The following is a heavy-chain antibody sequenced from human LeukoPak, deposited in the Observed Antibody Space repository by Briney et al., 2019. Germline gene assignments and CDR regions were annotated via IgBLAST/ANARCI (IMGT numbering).Heavy chain of an antibody. CDR3: AREHRFARVGASFFDY. CDR1: GFTFSSYG. Sequence: SGGSLRLSCAASGFTFSSYGMSWVRQAPGKGLEWVSAISGSGGSTYYADSVKGRFTISRDNSKNTLYLQMNSLRAEDTAVYYCAREHRFARVGASFFDYRGQGTLVTVSS. J-gene: IGHJ4*02. CDR2: ISGSGGST. D-gene: IGHD1-26*01. V-gene: IGHV3-23*01.